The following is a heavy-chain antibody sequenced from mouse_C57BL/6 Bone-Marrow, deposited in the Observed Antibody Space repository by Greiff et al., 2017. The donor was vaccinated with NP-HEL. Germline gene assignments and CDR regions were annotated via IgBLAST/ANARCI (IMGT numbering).Heavy chain of an antibody. Sequence: EVQLVESGPELVKPGASVKISCKASGYSFTGYYMNWVKQSPEKSLEWIGEFNPSTGGTTYNQKFKAKATLTVDKSSSTAYLQLTRLTSEDSAVYYCARGGFSWFAYWGQGTLVTVSA. D-gene: IGHD3-1*01. V-gene: IGHV1-42*01. J-gene: IGHJ3*01. CDR2: FNPSTGGT. CDR3: ARGGFSWFAY. CDR1: GYSFTGYY.